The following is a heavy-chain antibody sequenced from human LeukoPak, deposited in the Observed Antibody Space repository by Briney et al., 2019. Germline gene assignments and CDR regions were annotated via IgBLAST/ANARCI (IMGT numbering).Heavy chain of an antibody. CDR1: VFSLSHARGG. Sequence: SGPVLVTRTDTLTPTRTGSVFSLSHARGGGRWIRPPPCKGLGWLAHISSNDEKPYNTSLKSRLTISKDTSKSQVVLTMTNMDPVDTATYYCARGGNSNSGRWFDPWGQGTLVTVSS. D-gene: IGHD4-11*01. V-gene: IGHV2-26*01. CDR3: ARGGNSNSGRWFDP. CDR2: ISSNDEK. J-gene: IGHJ5*02.